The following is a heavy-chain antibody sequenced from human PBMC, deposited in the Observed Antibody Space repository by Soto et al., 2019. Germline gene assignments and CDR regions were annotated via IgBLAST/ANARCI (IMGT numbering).Heavy chain of an antibody. J-gene: IGHJ4*02. V-gene: IGHV3-30*18. CDR3: AKGRIQLWGEDFAY. CDR2: ISYDGGNK. D-gene: IGHD5-18*01. CDR1: GFTFSSYG. Sequence: HPGGSLRLSCAASGFTFSSYGMHWVRQAPGKGLEWVAVISYDGGNKYYADSVEGRFTISRDNSKNTLYLQMNSLRAEDTAVYYCAKGRIQLWGEDFAYPGQRTLVTVSS.